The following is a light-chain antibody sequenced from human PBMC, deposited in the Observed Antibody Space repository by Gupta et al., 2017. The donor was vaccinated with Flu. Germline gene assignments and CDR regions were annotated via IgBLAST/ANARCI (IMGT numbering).Light chain of an antibody. Sequence: SVLTQPRSVSGSPGQSGTISCKRTSSDIGDYNYVSWYQQHPGRAPKLLIYDVTERPSGVPGRFSGSKSGNTASLTISDLQAEDEADYHCCSFAGSYTLIFGGGTKVTVL. CDR3: CSFAGSYTLI. J-gene: IGLJ2*01. CDR1: SSDIGDYNY. CDR2: DVT. V-gene: IGLV2-11*01.